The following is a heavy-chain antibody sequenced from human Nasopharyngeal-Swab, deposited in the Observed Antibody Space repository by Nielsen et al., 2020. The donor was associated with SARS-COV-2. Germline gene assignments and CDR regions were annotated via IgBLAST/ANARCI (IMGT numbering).Heavy chain of an antibody. CDR2: ISSSSSYI. J-gene: IGHJ4*02. CDR1: GFTFSSYS. Sequence: GSLKISCAASGFTFSSYSMNWVRQAPGKGLEWVSSISSSSSYIYYADSVKGRFTISRDNAKNSLYLQMNSLRAEDTAVYYCARDYYAYCGGDCYSGPDYFDYWGQGTLVTVSS. CDR3: ARDYYAYCGGDCYSGPDYFDY. V-gene: IGHV3-21*01. D-gene: IGHD2-21*02.